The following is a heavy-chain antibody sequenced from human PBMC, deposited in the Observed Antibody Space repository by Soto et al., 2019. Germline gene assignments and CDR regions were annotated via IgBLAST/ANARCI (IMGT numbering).Heavy chain of an antibody. Sequence: SETLSLTCTVSGGSISSGGYYWSWIRQHPGKGLEWIGYIYYSGSTYYNPSLKSRVTISVDTSKNQFSLKLSSVTAADTAVYYCARGLSLWFGELPRRGGYYYYMDVWGKGTSVTVSS. CDR3: ARGLSLWFGELPRRGGYYYYMDV. CDR1: GGSISSGGYY. CDR2: IYYSGST. V-gene: IGHV4-31*02. D-gene: IGHD3-10*01. J-gene: IGHJ6*03.